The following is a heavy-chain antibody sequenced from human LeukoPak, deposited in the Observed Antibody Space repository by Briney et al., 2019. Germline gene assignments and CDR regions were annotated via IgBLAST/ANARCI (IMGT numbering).Heavy chain of an antibody. V-gene: IGHV3-48*03. CDR2: ISSSGSTI. Sequence: GGSLRLSCAASGFTFSSYEMNWVRQAPGKGLEWVAYISSSGSTIYYADSVKGRFTISRDNAKNTLFQQMNSLRSEDTAGFYCAKDARRSFGLSSGLYRGSYYFDYWGQGTLVTVSS. J-gene: IGHJ4*02. D-gene: IGHD6-19*01. CDR1: GFTFSSYE. CDR3: AKDARRSFGLSSGLYRGSYYFDY.